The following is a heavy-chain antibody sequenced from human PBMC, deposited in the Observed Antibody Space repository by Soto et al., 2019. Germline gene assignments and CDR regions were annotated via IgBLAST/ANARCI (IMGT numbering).Heavy chain of an antibody. CDR2: IYHSGST. Sequence: QLQLQESGSGLVEPSQTLSLTCAVSGGSISSGGYSWSWIRQPPGKGLEWIGYIYHSGSTYYNPSLKSRVTISVDRSKNQFSLKLSSVTAADTAVYYCASSLWFGGAFDLWGRGTLVTVSS. J-gene: IGHJ2*01. CDR3: ASSLWFGGAFDL. V-gene: IGHV4-30-2*01. CDR1: GGSISSGGYS. D-gene: IGHD3-10*01.